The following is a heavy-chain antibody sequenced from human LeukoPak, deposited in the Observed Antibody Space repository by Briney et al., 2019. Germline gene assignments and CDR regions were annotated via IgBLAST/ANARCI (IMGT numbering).Heavy chain of an antibody. J-gene: IGHJ4*02. D-gene: IGHD1-26*01. CDR2: MSSSLSTI. Sequence: GGSLRLSCAASGFTFSSYSMTWVRQAPGKGLEGMSYMSSSLSTIYYADSVKGRFTISRDNAKHTLYLQMNSLRAGDTAVYYCARVDWELLDGDFDYWGQGTLVTASS. V-gene: IGHV3-48*04. CDR1: GFTFSSYS. CDR3: ARVDWELLDGDFDY.